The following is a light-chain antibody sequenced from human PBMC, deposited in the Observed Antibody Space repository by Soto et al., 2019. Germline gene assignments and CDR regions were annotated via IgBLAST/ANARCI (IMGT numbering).Light chain of an antibody. Sequence: EIVLTQSPGTLSLSPGERATLSCRASQSVSSSYLAWYQQKPGQAPRLHIYGASSRATGIPDRFSGSGSGTDFTLTISRLGPEDFAVYYCPQYGSSPLTFGGWTKVEIK. CDR2: GAS. CDR3: PQYGSSPLT. J-gene: IGKJ4*01. V-gene: IGKV3-20*01. CDR1: QSVSSSY.